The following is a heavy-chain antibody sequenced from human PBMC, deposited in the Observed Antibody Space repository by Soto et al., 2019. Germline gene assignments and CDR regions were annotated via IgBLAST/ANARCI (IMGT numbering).Heavy chain of an antibody. J-gene: IGHJ6*02. CDR2: ISGDGSST. CDR1: GFTFTYYL. Sequence: PGGSLRLSCAASGFTFTYYLMHWVRQSPGKGLVWVSRISGDGSSTSYADSVKGRFTTSRDNAKNTLYLQMNSLRAEDTAVYYCAKSNYGMDVWGQGTTVTVSS. V-gene: IGHV3-74*01. CDR3: AKSNYGMDV. D-gene: IGHD6-6*01.